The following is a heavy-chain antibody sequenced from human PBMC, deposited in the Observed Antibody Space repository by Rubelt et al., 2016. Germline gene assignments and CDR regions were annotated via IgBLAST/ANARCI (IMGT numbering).Heavy chain of an antibody. CDR3: ARPDYGDYVGGVVTDAFDI. J-gene: IGHJ3*02. D-gene: IGHD4-17*01. CDR1: GGSISSSSYY. CDR2: IYYSGST. V-gene: IGHV4-39*01. Sequence: QLQLQESGPGLVKPSETLSLTCTVSGGSISSSSYYWGWIRQPPGKGLEWIGSIYYSGSTYYNPSLKSRVTIAVDTSKNQFSLKLSSVTAADTAVYYCARPDYGDYVGGVVTDAFDIWGQGTMVTVSS.